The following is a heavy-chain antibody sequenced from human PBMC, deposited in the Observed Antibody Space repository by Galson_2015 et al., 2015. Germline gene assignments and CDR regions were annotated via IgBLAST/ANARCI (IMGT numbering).Heavy chain of an antibody. V-gene: IGHV3-30-3*01. Sequence: SLRLSCAASGFTFTTYAMHWVRQAPGKGLEWVAIISYDGGNKFYADSVKGRFTMSRDNSKNTLYLQMNSLRPEDTAIYYCASGRYFEWLPLYYWGQGTLVTVSS. D-gene: IGHD3-9*01. J-gene: IGHJ4*02. CDR3: ASGRYFEWLPLYY. CDR2: ISYDGGNK. CDR1: GFTFTTYA.